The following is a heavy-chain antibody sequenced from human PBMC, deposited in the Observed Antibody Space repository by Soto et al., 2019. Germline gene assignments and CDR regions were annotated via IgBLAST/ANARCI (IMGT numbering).Heavy chain of an antibody. D-gene: IGHD3-3*01. V-gene: IGHV1-58*01. J-gene: IGHJ6*02. CDR2: IVVGSGNT. Sequence: SVKVSCKASGFTFTSSAVQWVRQARGQRLEWIGWIVVGSGNTNYAQKFQERVTITRDMSTSTAYMELSSLRSEDTAVYYCAAAQDDFWSGYYYYYYGMDVWGQGTTVTVSS. CDR1: GFTFTSSA. CDR3: AAAQDDFWSGYYYYYYGMDV.